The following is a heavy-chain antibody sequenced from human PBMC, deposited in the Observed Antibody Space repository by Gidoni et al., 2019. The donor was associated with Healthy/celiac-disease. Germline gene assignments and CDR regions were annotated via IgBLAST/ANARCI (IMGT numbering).Heavy chain of an antibody. J-gene: IGHJ6*02. CDR3: AKLGYCSSTSCPYYYYYGMDV. CDR2: ISGSGGST. D-gene: IGHD2-2*01. Sequence: EVQLLESGGGLVQPVGSLRLSCAASGFTFRSYAMSWVRQAPGKGLEWVSAISGSGGSTYYADSVKGRFTISRDNSKNTLYLQMNSLRAEDTAVYYCAKLGYCSSTSCPYYYYYGMDVWGQGTTVTVSS. V-gene: IGHV3-23*01. CDR1: GFTFRSYA.